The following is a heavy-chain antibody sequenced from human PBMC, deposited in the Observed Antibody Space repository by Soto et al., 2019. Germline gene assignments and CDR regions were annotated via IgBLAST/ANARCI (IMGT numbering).Heavy chain of an antibody. CDR2: FGPSGNT. J-gene: IGHJ6*02. CDR3: AKLLHNSYYNVMDD. Sequence: EVQLLESGGDLVQPGGSLRLVCAASGFTFRNSGIRWVRQAPGRGREWVSSFGPSGNTYYSDAVKGRFTISRDISKNTLFLQMDSLRAEDTATYYCAKLLHNSYYNVMDDWGQGTTVTVSS. CDR1: GFTFRNSG. V-gene: IGHV3-23*01. D-gene: IGHD4-4*01.